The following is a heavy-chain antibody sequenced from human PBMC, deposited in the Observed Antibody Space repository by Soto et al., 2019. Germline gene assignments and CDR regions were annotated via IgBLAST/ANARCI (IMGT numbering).Heavy chain of an antibody. V-gene: IGHV3-21*01. CDR1: GFTFSSYS. D-gene: IGHD3-10*01. J-gene: IGHJ6*02. Sequence: GGSLRLSCAASGFTFSSYSMNWVRQAPGKGLEWVSSISSSSSYIYYADSVKGRFTISRDNAKNSLYLQMNSLRAEDTAVYYCAREIDTMVRGVPSGMDVWGQGTTVTVSS. CDR3: AREIDTMVRGVPSGMDV. CDR2: ISSSSSYI.